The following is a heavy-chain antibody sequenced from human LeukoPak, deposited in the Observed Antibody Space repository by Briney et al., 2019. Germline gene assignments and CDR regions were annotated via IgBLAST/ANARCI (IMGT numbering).Heavy chain of an antibody. CDR3: ARDYYDSSGYYYAL. Sequence: SETLSLTCTVSGGSISSGGYYWSWIRQHPGKGLEWIGYIYYSGSTYYNPSLKSRVTISIDTSKNQFSLKLSSVTAADTAVYYCARDYYDSSGYYYALWGQGTLVTVSS. CDR1: GGSISSGGYY. D-gene: IGHD3-22*01. CDR2: IYYSGST. V-gene: IGHV4-31*03. J-gene: IGHJ4*02.